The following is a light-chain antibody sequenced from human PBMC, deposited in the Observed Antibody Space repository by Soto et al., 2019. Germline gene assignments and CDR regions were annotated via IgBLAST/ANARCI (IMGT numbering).Light chain of an antibody. J-gene: IGKJ3*01. CDR2: DAS. Sequence: DIQMTQSPSTLSASVGDRVTVTCRASQSINTWLAWYQQKPGKAPKLLIYDASSLQSGVPSRFTGRGSGTEFTLTISSLQPDDFATYYCQQGNSFPFTFGPGTKVDIK. CDR1: QSINTW. V-gene: IGKV1-5*01. CDR3: QQGNSFPFT.